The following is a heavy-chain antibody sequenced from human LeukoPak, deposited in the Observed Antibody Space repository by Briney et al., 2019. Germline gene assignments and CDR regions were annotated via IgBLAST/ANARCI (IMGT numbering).Heavy chain of an antibody. CDR2: IYYSGST. Sequence: SETLSLTCTVSGGSISSGGYYWSRIRQHPGKGLEWIGYIYYSGSTYYNPSLKSRVTISVDTSKNQFSLKLSSVTAADTAVYYCARGPYSSGLADYWGQGTLVTVSS. V-gene: IGHV4-31*03. D-gene: IGHD6-19*01. CDR1: GGSISSGGYY. CDR3: ARGPYSSGLADY. J-gene: IGHJ4*02.